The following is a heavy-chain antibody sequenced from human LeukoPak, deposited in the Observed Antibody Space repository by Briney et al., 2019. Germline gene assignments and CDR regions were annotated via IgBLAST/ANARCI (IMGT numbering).Heavy chain of an antibody. CDR2: ITAYNGNT. CDR3: ARDSPTSRYDSSGYLISLAPPRRAFDI. V-gene: IGHV1-18*01. J-gene: IGHJ3*02. Sequence: GASVKVSCKSSGYTFTSYGISWVRQAPGQGLEWKGWITAYNGNTNYAQKLQGRVTMTTDTSTSTAYMELRSLRSDDTAVYYCARDSPTSRYDSSGYLISLAPPRRAFDIWGQGTMVTVSS. D-gene: IGHD3-22*01. CDR1: GYTFTSYG.